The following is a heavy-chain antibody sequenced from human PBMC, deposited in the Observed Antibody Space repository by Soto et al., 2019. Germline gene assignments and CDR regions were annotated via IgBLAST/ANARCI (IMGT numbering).Heavy chain of an antibody. D-gene: IGHD2-15*01. CDR2: IDYNGVT. V-gene: IGHV4-39*01. CDR3: GKVLVGATGHTDSDS. Sequence: SETLSLTCTVSGGSIYRSGYYWGWIRQPPGRGLEWIGNIDYNGVTYSNPPLKSRVTISRDTSKNQFSLKLTSVTAADTALYYCGKVLVGATGHTDSDSWGPGTLVTV. CDR1: GGSIYRSGYY. J-gene: IGHJ4*02.